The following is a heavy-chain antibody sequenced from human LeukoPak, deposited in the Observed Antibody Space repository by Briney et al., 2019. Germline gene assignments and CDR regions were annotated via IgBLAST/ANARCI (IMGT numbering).Heavy chain of an antibody. V-gene: IGHV3-74*01. D-gene: IGHD3-10*01. CDR3: AKDGEGVYGSGSYSNRYYYYYMDV. Sequence: GGSLRLSCAASGFTFSSYWMHWVRQAPGEGPVWVSRISGDGSNTHYADSVKGRFIISRDNTKNMLYLQMNSLRAEDTAVYYCAKDGEGVYGSGSYSNRYYYYYMDVWGKGTTVTISS. CDR2: ISGDGSNT. CDR1: GFTFSSYW. J-gene: IGHJ6*03.